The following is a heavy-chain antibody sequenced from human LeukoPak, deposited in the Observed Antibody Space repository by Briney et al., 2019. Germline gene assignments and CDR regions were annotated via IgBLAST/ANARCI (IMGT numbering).Heavy chain of an antibody. CDR3: AREGDYYDSSGLDWFDP. J-gene: IGHJ5*02. CDR1: GGSISSYY. D-gene: IGHD3-22*01. CDR2: IHYSGST. V-gene: IGHV4-59*12. Sequence: SETLSLTCTVSGGSISSYYWSWIRQPPGKGLEWIGYIHYSGSTNYNPPLQSRVTISVDTSKNQFSLKLSSVTAADTAVYYCAREGDYYDSSGLDWFDPWRQETLDTVSS.